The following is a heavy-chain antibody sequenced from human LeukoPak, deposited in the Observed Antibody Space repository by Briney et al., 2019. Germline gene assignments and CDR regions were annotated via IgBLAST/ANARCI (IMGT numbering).Heavy chain of an antibody. CDR1: GGTFSSYA. J-gene: IGHJ3*02. V-gene: IGHV1-69*05. CDR3: ARDEPRDIYYDSSGYYPSGAFDI. Sequence: SVKVSCKASGGTFSSYAISWVRQAPGQGLEWMGRIIPIFGTANYAQKFQGRVTITTDESTSTAYVELSSLRSEDTAVYYCARDEPRDIYYDSSGYYPSGAFDIWGQGTMVTVSS. D-gene: IGHD3-22*01. CDR2: IIPIFGTA.